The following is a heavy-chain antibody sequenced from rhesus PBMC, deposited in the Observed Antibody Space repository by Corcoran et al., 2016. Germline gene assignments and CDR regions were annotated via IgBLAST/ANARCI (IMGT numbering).Heavy chain of an antibody. CDR3: ARGYSGYSYPSYYGLDS. CDR2: IYGSGGST. V-gene: IGHV4S2*01. Sequence: QVQLQESGPGLVKPSEHLPLTCAVSGASISSNYWSWIRPAPGKGLVWIGRIYGSGGSTDYNPSLKSRVTISIDTSKSQFSLKLSSVTAADTAVYYCARGYSGYSYPSYYGLDSWGQGVVVTVSS. J-gene: IGHJ6*01. D-gene: IGHD5-24*01. CDR1: GASISSNY.